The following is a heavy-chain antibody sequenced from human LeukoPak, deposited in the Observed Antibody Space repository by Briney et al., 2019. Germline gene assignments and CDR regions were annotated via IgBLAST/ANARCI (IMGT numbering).Heavy chain of an antibody. J-gene: IGHJ4*02. CDR2: ISGSGGST. CDR3: AREIRTMVRGVIITSYYFDY. Sequence: GGSLRLSCAASGFTFSSYAMSWVRQAPGKGLEWVSAISGSGGSTYYADSVKGRFTISRDNAKNTLYLQMNSLRAEDTAVYYCAREIRTMVRGVIITSYYFDYWGQGTLVTVSS. V-gene: IGHV3-23*01. CDR1: GFTFSSYA. D-gene: IGHD3-10*01.